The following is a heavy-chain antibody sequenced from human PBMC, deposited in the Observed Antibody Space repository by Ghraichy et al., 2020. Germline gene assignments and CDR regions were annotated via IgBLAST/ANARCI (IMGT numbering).Heavy chain of an antibody. D-gene: IGHD4-17*01. J-gene: IGHJ6*02. CDR1: GFTVSSNY. CDR3: AREQEDDYGDYVGYYYYGMDV. Sequence: GESLNISCAASGFTVSSNYMSWVRQAPGKGLEWVSVIYSGGSTYYADSVKGRFTISRDNSKNTLYLQMNSLRAEDTAVYYCAREQEDDYGDYVGYYYYGMDVWGQGTTVTVSS. CDR2: IYSGGST. V-gene: IGHV3-66*01.